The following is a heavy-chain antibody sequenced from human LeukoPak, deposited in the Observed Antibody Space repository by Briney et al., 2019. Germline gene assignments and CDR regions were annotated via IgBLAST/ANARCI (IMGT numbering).Heavy chain of an antibody. Sequence: KPSETLSLTCTVSGGSISSYYWSWIRQPPGKGLEWIGYIYYSGSTNYNPSLKSRVTISVDTSKNQFSLKLSSVTAADTALYYCARGNYYFDPWGQGTLVTVSS. J-gene: IGHJ5*02. V-gene: IGHV4-59*01. CDR2: IYYSGST. CDR1: GGSISSYY. CDR3: ARGNYYFDP. D-gene: IGHD3-22*01.